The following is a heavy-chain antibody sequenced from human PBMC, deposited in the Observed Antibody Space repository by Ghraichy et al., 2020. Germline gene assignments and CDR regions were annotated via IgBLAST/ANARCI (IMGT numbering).Heavy chain of an antibody. CDR2: INTNTGNP. CDR3: ARDPGLLLWFGELLQYEYYFDY. V-gene: IGHV7-4-1*02. CDR1: GYTFTSYA. J-gene: IGHJ4*02. D-gene: IGHD3-10*01. Sequence: ASVKVSCKASGYTFTSYAMNWVRQAPGQGLEWMGWINTNTGNPTYAQGFTGRFVFSLDASVSTAYLQISSLKAEDTAVYYCARDPGLLLWFGELLQYEYYFDYWGQGTLVTVSS.